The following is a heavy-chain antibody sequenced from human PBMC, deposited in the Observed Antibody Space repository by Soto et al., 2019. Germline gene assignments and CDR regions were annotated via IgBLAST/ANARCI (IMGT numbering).Heavy chain of an antibody. J-gene: IGHJ3*02. V-gene: IGHV3-15*01. CDR1: GFTFSNAW. Sequence: GGSLRLSCAASGFTFSNAWMSWVRQAPGKGLEWVGRIKSKTDGGTTDYAAPVKGRFTISRDESKNTLYLQMNSLKTEDTAVYYCTTAPTLVDAFDIWGQGTMVTVSS. CDR3: TTAPTLVDAFDI. CDR2: IKSKTDGGTT.